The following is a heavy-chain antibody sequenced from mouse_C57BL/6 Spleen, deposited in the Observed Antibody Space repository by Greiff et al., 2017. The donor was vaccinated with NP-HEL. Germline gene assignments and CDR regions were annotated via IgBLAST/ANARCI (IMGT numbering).Heavy chain of an antibody. V-gene: IGHV1-26*01. Sequence: EVQLQQSGPELVKPGASVKISCKASGYTFTDYYMNWVKQSHGKSLEWIGDINPNNGGTSYNQKFKGKATLTVDKSSSTAYMELRSLTSEDSAVYYCARREAQATSFNYWGQGTTLTVSS. CDR2: INPNNGGT. D-gene: IGHD3-2*02. CDR3: ARREAQATSFNY. CDR1: GYTFTDYY. J-gene: IGHJ2*01.